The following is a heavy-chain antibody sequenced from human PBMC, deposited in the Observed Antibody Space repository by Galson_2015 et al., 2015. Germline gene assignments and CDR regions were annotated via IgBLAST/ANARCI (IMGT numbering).Heavy chain of an antibody. D-gene: IGHD1-26*01. J-gene: IGHJ4*02. Sequence: SLLLSFSSSFFPFLLSSLPFFLPSPGKGLEWVAVISYDGSNKYYADSVKGRFTISRDNSKNTLYLQMNSLRAEDTAVYYCARSTYSGSYFDYWGQGTLVTVSS. CDR3: ARSTYSGSYFDY. CDR1: FFPFLLSS. CDR2: ISYDGSNK. V-gene: IGHV3-30-3*01.